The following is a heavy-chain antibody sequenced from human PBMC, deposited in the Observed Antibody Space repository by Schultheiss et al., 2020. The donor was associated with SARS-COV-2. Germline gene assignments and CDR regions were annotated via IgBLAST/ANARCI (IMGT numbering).Heavy chain of an antibody. CDR1: GGSFSGYY. V-gene: IGHV4-59*12. CDR3: ARGRLGYCSSTSCYGVSTNWFDP. J-gene: IGHJ5*02. Sequence: GSLRLSCAVYGGSFSGYYWSWIRQPPGKRLGWTGYMSCSGATNRNPSLKSRVTISVDTSKNQFSLKLSSVTAADTAVYYCARGRLGYCSSTSCYGVSTNWFDPWGQGGLGTVAT. D-gene: IGHD2-2*01. CDR2: MSCSGAT.